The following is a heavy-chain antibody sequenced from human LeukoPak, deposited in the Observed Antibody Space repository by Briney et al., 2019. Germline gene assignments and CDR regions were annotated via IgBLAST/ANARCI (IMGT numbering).Heavy chain of an antibody. CDR1: GGSISTANW. D-gene: IGHD2-8*01. CDR2: IFHDGKT. V-gene: IGHV4-4*02. Sequence: SETLSLTCAVSGGSISTANWWSWVRQSPEKGLEWIGEIFHDGKTNYHPSLESRVTVSMDTSKNQFSLKLSSVTAADTAVYYCARSYCTNGVCYLHSWGDWFDPWGQGTLVTVSS. CDR3: ARSYCTNGVCYLHSWGDWFDP. J-gene: IGHJ5*02.